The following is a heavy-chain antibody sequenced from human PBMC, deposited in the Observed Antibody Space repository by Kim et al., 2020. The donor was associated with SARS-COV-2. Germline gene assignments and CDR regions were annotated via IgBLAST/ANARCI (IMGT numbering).Heavy chain of an antibody. CDR2: IYSGGST. CDR3: ARAPYYGSGDFDY. V-gene: IGHV3-53*01. J-gene: IGHJ4*02. CDR1: GFTVSSNY. Sequence: GGSLRLSCAASGFTVSSNYMSWVRQAPGKGLEWVSVIYSGGSTYYADSVKGRFTISRDNSKNTLYLQMNSLRAEDTAVYYCARAPYYGSGDFDYWGQGTLVTVSS. D-gene: IGHD3-10*01.